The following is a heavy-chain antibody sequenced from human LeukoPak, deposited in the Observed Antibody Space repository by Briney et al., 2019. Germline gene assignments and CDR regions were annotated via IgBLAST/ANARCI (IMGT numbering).Heavy chain of an antibody. V-gene: IGHV1-8*01. CDR2: MNPNSGNT. J-gene: IGHJ4*02. CDR1: GYTFTSYD. D-gene: IGHD2-2*01. CDR3: ARGLRGEGYCSSTSCPDNDY. Sequence: ASVKVSCKASGYTFTSYDINWVRQATGQGLEWMGWMNPNSGNTGYAQKFQGRVTITRSTSISTAYMELSSLRSEDTAVYYCARGLRGEGYCSSTSCPDNDYWGQGTLVTVSS.